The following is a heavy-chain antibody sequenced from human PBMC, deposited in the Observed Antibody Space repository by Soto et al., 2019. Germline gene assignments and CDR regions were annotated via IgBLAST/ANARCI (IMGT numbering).Heavy chain of an antibody. CDR1: GFTFSSYS. CDR3: ARNSSGWLFDYYYYYGMDV. J-gene: IGHJ6*01. D-gene: IGHD6-19*01. Sequence: GSLRLSCAASGFTFSSYSMNWVRQAPGKGLEWVSSISSSSSYIYYADSVKGRFTISRDNAKNSLYLQMNSLRAEDTAVYYCARNSSGWLFDYYYYYGMDVWGQGTTVTVSS. CDR2: ISSSSSYI. V-gene: IGHV3-21*01.